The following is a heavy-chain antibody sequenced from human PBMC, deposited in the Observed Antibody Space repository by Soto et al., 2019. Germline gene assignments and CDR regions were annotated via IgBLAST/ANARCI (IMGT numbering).Heavy chain of an antibody. CDR1: GYSISSGYY. V-gene: IGHV4-38-2*01. CDR3: SRGASGYDHHFDY. CDR2: IYHSGST. Sequence: PSETLSLTCAVSGYSISSGYYWGWIRQPPGKGLEWIGSIYHSGSTYYNPSLKSRVTISVDTSKNQFSLKLSSVTAADTAVYYWSRGASGYDHHFDYRGQRTSVTVSS. J-gene: IGHJ4*02. D-gene: IGHD5-12*01.